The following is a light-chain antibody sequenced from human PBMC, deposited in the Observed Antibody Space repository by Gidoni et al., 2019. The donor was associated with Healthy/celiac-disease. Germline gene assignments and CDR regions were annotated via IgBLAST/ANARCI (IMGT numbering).Light chain of an antibody. CDR1: QSISSY. CDR3: QQSYSTPPVT. Sequence: DIQMTQSPSSLSASVGDRVTITCRASQSISSYLNWYQQKPGKAPKILIYAASSLQSGVPSRFSGSGSGTDFTLTISSLQPEDFATYYCQQSYSTPPVTFXXXTRLEIK. CDR2: AAS. J-gene: IGKJ5*01. V-gene: IGKV1-39*01.